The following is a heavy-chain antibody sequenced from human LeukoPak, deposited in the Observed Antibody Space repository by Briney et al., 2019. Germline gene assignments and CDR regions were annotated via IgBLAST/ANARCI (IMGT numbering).Heavy chain of an antibody. CDR2: MNPNSGNT. J-gene: IGHJ4*02. V-gene: IGHV1-8*03. CDR3: ATDLYSSSWNTNY. Sequence: GASVKVSCKASGYTFTSYDINWVRQATGQGLEWMGWMNPNSGNTGYAQKFQGRVTITRNTSISTAYMELSSLRSEDTAVYYCATDLYSSSWNTNYWGQGTLVTVSS. CDR1: GYTFTSYD. D-gene: IGHD6-13*01.